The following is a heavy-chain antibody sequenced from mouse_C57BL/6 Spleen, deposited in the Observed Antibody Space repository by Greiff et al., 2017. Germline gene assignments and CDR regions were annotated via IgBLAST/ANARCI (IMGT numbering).Heavy chain of an antibody. CDR3: ARRGSSHWYCDV. Sequence: EVQLQESGPELVKPGASVKMSCKASGYTFTDYNMHWVKQSHGKSLEWIGYINPNNGGTSYNQKFKGKDTLTVNKSSSTAYMELRSLTSEDSAVYYCARRGSSHWYCDVWGTGTTVTVSS. D-gene: IGHD1-1*01. CDR2: INPNNGGT. J-gene: IGHJ1*03. V-gene: IGHV1-22*01. CDR1: GYTFTDYN.